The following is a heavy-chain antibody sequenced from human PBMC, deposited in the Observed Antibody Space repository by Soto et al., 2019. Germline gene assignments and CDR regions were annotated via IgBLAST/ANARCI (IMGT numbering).Heavy chain of an antibody. CDR3: ARGCPPSWGSGTYYYYYMDV. Sequence: SETLSLTCAVYGGSFSGYYWSWIRQPPGKGLEWIGEINHSGSTNYNPSLKSRVTISVDTSKNQFSLKLSSVTAADTAVYYCARGCPPSWGSGTYYYYYMDVWGKGTTVTVSS. V-gene: IGHV4-34*01. CDR2: INHSGST. D-gene: IGHD3-10*01. J-gene: IGHJ6*03. CDR1: GGSFSGYY.